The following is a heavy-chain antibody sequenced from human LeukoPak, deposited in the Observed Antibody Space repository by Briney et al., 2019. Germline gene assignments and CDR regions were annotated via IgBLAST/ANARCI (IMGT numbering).Heavy chain of an antibody. D-gene: IGHD5-18*01. V-gene: IGHV1-69*01. Sequence: SVKVSCKSSGGTFRNYALTWVRQAPGHGLEWTGGIIPIFGSPNYAQKFKGRVTITADESTSTAYLELSSLTSEDTAVYYCARDWGHTYGYYGVLWGQGTLVTVSS. CDR2: IIPIFGSP. CDR3: ARDWGHTYGYYGVL. J-gene: IGHJ4*02. CDR1: GGTFRNYA.